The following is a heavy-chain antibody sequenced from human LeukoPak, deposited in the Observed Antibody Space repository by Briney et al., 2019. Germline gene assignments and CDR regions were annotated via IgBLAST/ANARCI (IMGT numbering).Heavy chain of an antibody. CDR1: GYIFTSYD. V-gene: IGHV1-8*03. CDR2: MNPNNGNT. D-gene: IGHD4-17*01. J-gene: IGHJ4*02. Sequence: ASVXXSCKASGYIFTSYDINWVRQXTGQGLEWMGWMNPNNGNTGYAQKFQGRVTITRDTSISTAYMELSSLRSEDTAVYYCARGGGDYVPTPLFLYDYWGQGTLVTVSS. CDR3: ARGGGDYVPTPLFLYDY.